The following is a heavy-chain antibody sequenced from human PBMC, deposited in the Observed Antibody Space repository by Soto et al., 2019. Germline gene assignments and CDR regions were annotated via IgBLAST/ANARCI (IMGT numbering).Heavy chain of an antibody. V-gene: IGHV4-59*01. CDR3: ARSGYYYYYGMDV. Sequence: ASETLSLTCTVSGGSISSYYWSWIRQPPGKGLEWLGYIYYSGSTNYNPSLKSRVTISVDTSKNQFSLKLSSVTAADTAVYYCARSGYYYYYGMDVWGQGTTVTV. CDR1: GGSISSYY. J-gene: IGHJ6*02. CDR2: IYYSGST.